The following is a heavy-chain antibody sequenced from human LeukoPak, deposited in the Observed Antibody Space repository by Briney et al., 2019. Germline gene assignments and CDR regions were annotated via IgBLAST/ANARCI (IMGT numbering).Heavy chain of an antibody. CDR3: ARHGSGSYSPLYYYYYYMDV. CDR2: IYTSGST. Sequence: KPSETLSLTCTVSGGSISSYYWSWIRQPPGKGLEWIGYIYTSGSTNYNPSLKSRVTISVDTSKHQFSLKLSSVTAADTAVYYCARHGSGSYSPLYYYYYYMDVWGKGTTVTVSS. V-gene: IGHV4-4*09. CDR1: GGSISSYY. D-gene: IGHD3-10*01. J-gene: IGHJ6*03.